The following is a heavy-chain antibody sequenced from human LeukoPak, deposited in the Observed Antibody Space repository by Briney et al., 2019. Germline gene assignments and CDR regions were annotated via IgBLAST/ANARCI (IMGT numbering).Heavy chain of an antibody. V-gene: IGHV1-24*01. CDR2: FHPEDGER. J-gene: IGHJ6*03. Sequence: GASVKVSCKVSGNTLTESSMHWVRQAPGKGLEWMGGFHPEDGERIYAQKFQGRVTLTEDTSTDTAYMELSSLRSEDTAVYYCARIVVVPAAPRPRYYMDVWGKGTTVTVSS. CDR3: ARIVVVPAAPRPRYYMDV. D-gene: IGHD2-2*01. CDR1: GNTLTESS.